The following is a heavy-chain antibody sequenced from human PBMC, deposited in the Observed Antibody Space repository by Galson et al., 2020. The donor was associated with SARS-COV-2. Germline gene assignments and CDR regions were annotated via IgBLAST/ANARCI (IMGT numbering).Heavy chain of an antibody. D-gene: IGHD2-21*01. CDR1: GGTFSSYA. CDR3: ARARCGGDCYITLYYYYYMDV. V-gene: IGHV1-69*06. Sequence: SVKVSCKASGGTFSSYAISWVRQAPGQGLEWMGGIIPIFGTANYAQKFQGRVTITADKSTSTAYMELSSLRSEDTAVYYCARARCGGDCYITLYYYYYMDVWGKGTTVTVSS. CDR2: IIPIFGTA. J-gene: IGHJ6*03.